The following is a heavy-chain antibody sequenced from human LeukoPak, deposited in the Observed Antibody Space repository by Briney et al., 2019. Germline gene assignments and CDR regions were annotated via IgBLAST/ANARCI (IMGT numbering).Heavy chain of an antibody. J-gene: IGHJ3*02. CDR3: ARATVVTDAFDI. D-gene: IGHD4-23*01. CDR1: GGSISRSSYY. Sequence: SETLSLTCTVSGGSISRSSYYWGWIRQPPGKGLEWIGEINHSGSTNYNPSLKSRVTISVDTSKNQFSLKLSSVTAADTAVYYCARATVVTDAFDIWGQGTMVTVSS. CDR2: INHSGST. V-gene: IGHV4-39*07.